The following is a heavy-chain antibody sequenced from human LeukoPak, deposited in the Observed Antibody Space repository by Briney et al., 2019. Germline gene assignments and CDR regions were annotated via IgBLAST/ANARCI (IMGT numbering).Heavy chain of an antibody. Sequence: GGSLRLSCAASGFPFSGYPMHWVRQAPGKGLEWVSVISYDGSVRYYADSVKGRFTISRDNSKNTLYLQMNSLRTEDTALYYCARERYNYGLDYWGQGTLVTVSS. J-gene: IGHJ4*02. CDR2: ISYDGSVR. CDR1: GFPFSGYP. CDR3: ARERYNYGLDY. V-gene: IGHV3-30-3*01. D-gene: IGHD5-18*01.